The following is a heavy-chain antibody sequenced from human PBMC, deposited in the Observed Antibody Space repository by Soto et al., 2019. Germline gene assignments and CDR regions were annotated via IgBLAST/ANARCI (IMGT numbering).Heavy chain of an antibody. V-gene: IGHV1-46*01. Sequence: ASVKVSCKASGYTFTSYYMHWVRQAPGQGLEWMGIINPSGGSTSYAQKFQGRVTMTRDTSTSTVYMELSSLRSEDTAVYYCARDPHCSRGSCYLHYFDYWGQGTLVTVSS. CDR2: INPSGGST. CDR3: ARDPHCSRGSCYLHYFDY. D-gene: IGHD2-15*01. CDR1: GYTFTSYY. J-gene: IGHJ4*02.